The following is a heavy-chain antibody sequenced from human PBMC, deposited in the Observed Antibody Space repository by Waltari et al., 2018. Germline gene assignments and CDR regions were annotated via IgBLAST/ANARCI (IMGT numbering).Heavy chain of an antibody. V-gene: IGHV3-48*03. CDR1: GFPPRSYE. J-gene: IGHJ4*02. D-gene: IGHD3-3*01. CDR2: INSGSNI. CDR3: ARGGRSGPNY. Sequence: EVQLVESGGGLVQPGGSLGLPCAPSGFPPRSYEMNWVRQAPGKGLELVAFINSGSNIYYADSVKGRFTISRDNAQNSLYLQMNSLRAEDTALYYCARGGRSGPNYWGQGTLVTVSS.